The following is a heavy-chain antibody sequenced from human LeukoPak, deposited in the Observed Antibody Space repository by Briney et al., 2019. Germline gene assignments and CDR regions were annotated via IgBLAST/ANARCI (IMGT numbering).Heavy chain of an antibody. CDR1: GFTFSSYW. Sequence: GGSLRLSCAASGFTFSSYWMHWVRQAPGKGLVWVSRINTDGSSTSYADSVKGRFTISRDNARNTLYLQMNSLRAEDTAVYYCAREGTVVVPAAMGWFDPWGQGTLVTVSS. V-gene: IGHV3-74*01. D-gene: IGHD2-2*01. CDR2: INTDGSST. J-gene: IGHJ5*02. CDR3: AREGTVVVPAAMGWFDP.